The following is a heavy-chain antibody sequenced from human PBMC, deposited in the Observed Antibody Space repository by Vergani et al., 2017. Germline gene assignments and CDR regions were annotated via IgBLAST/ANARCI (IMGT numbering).Heavy chain of an antibody. V-gene: IGHV3-7*01. Sequence: EVQLVESGGGLVQPGGSLRLSCAASGFTFSSYWMSWVRQAPGKGLEWVANIKQDGSEKYYVDSVEGRFTISRDNAKNSLYLQMNSLRAEDTAVYYCASISGYDYPYYFDCWGQGILVTVSS. CDR1: GFTFSSYW. D-gene: IGHD5-12*01. J-gene: IGHJ4*02. CDR2: IKQDGSEK. CDR3: ASISGYDYPYYFDC.